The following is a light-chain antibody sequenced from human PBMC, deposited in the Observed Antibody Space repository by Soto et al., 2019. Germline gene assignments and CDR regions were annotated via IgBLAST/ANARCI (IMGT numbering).Light chain of an antibody. Sequence: EIVMTQSPATLSVSPGERAALSCRASQSVDSNLAWYQQKPGQAPRLLIYGASTRATAIPARFSGSGSGTEFTLTISSLQSEDFAIYYCQQYKIWPEGFGGGTKVEIK. CDR3: QQYKIWPEG. J-gene: IGKJ4*01. CDR1: QSVDSN. CDR2: GAS. V-gene: IGKV3-15*01.